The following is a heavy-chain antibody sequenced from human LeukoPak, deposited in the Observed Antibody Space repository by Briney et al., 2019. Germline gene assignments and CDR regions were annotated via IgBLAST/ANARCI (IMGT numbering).Heavy chain of an antibody. Sequence: PGGSLRLSCAASGFTFSSYAMSWVRQAPGKGLEWVSAISGSGGSTYYADSVKGRFTISRDNSKNTLYLQMNSLRAEDTAVYYCAKDANYYDSSGYYGPFDYWGQGTLVTVSS. V-gene: IGHV3-23*01. CDR1: GFTFSSYA. CDR2: ISGSGGST. CDR3: AKDANYYDSSGYYGPFDY. D-gene: IGHD3-22*01. J-gene: IGHJ4*02.